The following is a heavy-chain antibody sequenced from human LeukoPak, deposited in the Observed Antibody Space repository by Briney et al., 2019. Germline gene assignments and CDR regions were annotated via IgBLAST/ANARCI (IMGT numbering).Heavy chain of an antibody. CDR3: ARGQWLRLRATLGTLTDY. Sequence: GGSLRLSCAASGFTFSSYGMHWVRQAPGKGLGWVAVIWYDGSNKYYADSVKGRFTISRDNSKNTLYLQMNSLRAEDTAVYYCARGQWLRLRATLGTLTDYWGQGTLVTVSS. D-gene: IGHD5-12*01. CDR2: IWYDGSNK. V-gene: IGHV3-33*01. J-gene: IGHJ4*02. CDR1: GFTFSSYG.